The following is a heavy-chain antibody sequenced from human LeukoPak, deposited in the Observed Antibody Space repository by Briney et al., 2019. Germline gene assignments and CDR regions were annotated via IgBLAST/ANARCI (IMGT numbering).Heavy chain of an antibody. J-gene: IGHJ3*02. CDR3: AKGGYSSSWYGGNDAFDI. CDR2: ISGSGGST. Sequence: GGSLRLSCAASGFTFSSYAMSWVRQAPGKGLEWVSAISGSGGSTYYADSVKGRFTISRDNSKNTLYLQMNSLRAEDTAVYYCAKGGYSSSWYGGNDAFDIWGQGTMVTVSS. CDR1: GFTFSSYA. V-gene: IGHV3-23*01. D-gene: IGHD6-13*01.